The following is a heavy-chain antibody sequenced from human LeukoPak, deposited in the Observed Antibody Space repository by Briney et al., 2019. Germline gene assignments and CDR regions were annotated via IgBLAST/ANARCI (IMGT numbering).Heavy chain of an antibody. Sequence: SETLSLTCGVSGDSISSGGYSWSWIRQPPGKGLEWIGYIYYSGRTYYNPSLKSRVTISIDTSKNQFSLKLSSVTAADTAVYYCARVFGELYYYYHMDVWGKGTTVTVSS. V-gene: IGHV4-30-4*07. D-gene: IGHD3-10*02. CDR1: GDSISSGGYS. J-gene: IGHJ6*03. CDR2: IYYSGRT. CDR3: ARVFGELYYYYHMDV.